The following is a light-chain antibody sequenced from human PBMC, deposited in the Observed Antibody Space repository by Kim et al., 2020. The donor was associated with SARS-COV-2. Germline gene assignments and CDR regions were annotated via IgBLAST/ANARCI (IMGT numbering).Light chain of an antibody. V-gene: IGKV1-39*01. CDR3: QRSHTAPLLT. J-gene: IGKJ4*01. Sequence: DIQMTQSPSSLAASVGDRVTITCRASQSINAYLNWYQQKPGKAPKLLIYAASTLQSGVPSRFSCSGSGTDFTLTINSLQTEDFATYYCQRSHTAPLLTFGGGTKVDIK. CDR2: AAS. CDR1: QSINAY.